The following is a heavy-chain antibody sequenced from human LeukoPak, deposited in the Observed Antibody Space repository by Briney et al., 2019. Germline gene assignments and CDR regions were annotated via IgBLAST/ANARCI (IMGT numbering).Heavy chain of an antibody. D-gene: IGHD1-14*01. Sequence: GGSLRPSCAASGFTFSSNGMHWVRQAPGKGLEWVAVISYDGSNEYYADSVKGRFTISRDDSKNTLYLQMNSLRAEDTAVYYCAKDVCSQVRCHRTTFYGMDVWGKGTTVTVSS. J-gene: IGHJ6*04. CDR1: GFTFSSNG. CDR3: AKDVCSQVRCHRTTFYGMDV. CDR2: ISYDGSNE. V-gene: IGHV3-30*18.